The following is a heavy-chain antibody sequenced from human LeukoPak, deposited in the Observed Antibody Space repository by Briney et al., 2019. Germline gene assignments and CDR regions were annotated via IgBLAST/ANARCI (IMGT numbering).Heavy chain of an antibody. CDR1: GFPFNYYN. J-gene: IGHJ4*02. CDR3: AKDGGRYRFDY. CDR2: MRNDGSEI. Sequence: GGSLRLSCAAPGFPFNYYNIHWVRQAPGKGLEWVAFMRNDGSEIHYADSVKGRFTISRDNSKNSLYLQMNSLRVEDTAVYFCAKDGGRYRFDYWGQGTLVTLSS. D-gene: IGHD3-16*02. V-gene: IGHV3-30*02.